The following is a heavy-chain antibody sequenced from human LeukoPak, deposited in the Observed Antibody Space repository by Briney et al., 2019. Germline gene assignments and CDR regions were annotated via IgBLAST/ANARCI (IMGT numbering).Heavy chain of an antibody. CDR1: GYTFTGYY. CDR3: ARDRSLNSRALCYFDY. CDR2: INPNSGGT. Sequence: ASVKVSCKASGYTFTGYYMHWVRQAPGQGLEWMGWINPNSGGTNYAQKFQGRVTMTRDMSTSTVYMELSSLRSEDTAVYYCARDRSLNSRALCYFDYWGQGTLVTVSS. V-gene: IGHV1-2*02. J-gene: IGHJ4*02. D-gene: IGHD2/OR15-2a*01.